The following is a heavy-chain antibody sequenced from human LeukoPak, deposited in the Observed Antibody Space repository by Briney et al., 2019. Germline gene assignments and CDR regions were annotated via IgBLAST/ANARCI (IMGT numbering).Heavy chain of an antibody. V-gene: IGHV3-64*04. CDR3: TRGGSVPATRSFDY. CDR2: ITSNGDTT. CDR1: GFTFSSYI. D-gene: IGHD6-19*01. Sequence: GGSLRLSCSASGFTFSSYIMHWARQAPGKGLEYVSAITSNGDTTYYADSVKGRVTISRDNSKNTLYLQMNSLRVEDTAMYYCTRGGSVPATRSFDYWGQGTLVTVSS. J-gene: IGHJ4*02.